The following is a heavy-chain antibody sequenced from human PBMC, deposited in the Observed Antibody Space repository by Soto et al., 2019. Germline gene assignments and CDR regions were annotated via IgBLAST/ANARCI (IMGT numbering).Heavy chain of an antibody. CDR3: ARAGNCTSTTCFSGWLAP. Sequence: QVHLVQSGAEVKRAGASVKVSCKASGYTFTSYSIHWVRQAPGQRLEWMGWINTDNGKTRDPQKFQDRVTLTRDSPASTAYMELSSLTSEDTAIYYCARAGNCTSTTCFSGWLAPWGQGTLVTVSS. D-gene: IGHD2-2*01. V-gene: IGHV1-3*04. J-gene: IGHJ5*02. CDR2: INTDNGKT. CDR1: GYTFTSYS.